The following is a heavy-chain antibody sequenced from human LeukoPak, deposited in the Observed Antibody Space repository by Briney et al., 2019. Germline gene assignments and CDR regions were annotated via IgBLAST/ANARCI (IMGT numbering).Heavy chain of an antibody. D-gene: IGHD6-6*01. J-gene: IGHJ4*02. Sequence: SQTLSLTCTVSGDSINSGGYFWSWIRQHPGKGLEWIGYIYYSGSTYYNPSLKSRVTISVDTSKNQFSLKLSSVTAADTAVYYCARHRGSSSLFDYWGQGTLVTVSS. CDR2: IYYSGST. CDR1: GDSINSGGYF. CDR3: ARHRGSSSLFDY. V-gene: IGHV4-30-4*01.